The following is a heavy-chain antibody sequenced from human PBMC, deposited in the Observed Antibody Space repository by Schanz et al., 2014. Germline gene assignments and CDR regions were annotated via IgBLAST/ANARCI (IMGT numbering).Heavy chain of an antibody. CDR2: FDVEDGET. CDR3: TKGRTFGR. CDR1: GYTVSALA. J-gene: IGHJ4*02. V-gene: IGHV1-24*01. D-gene: IGHD3-16*01. Sequence: QVQLLQSGSEVKKPGASVKVSCEISGYTVSALAMHWVRQAPGKGLEWLGGFDVEDGETIYAQRFQGRVTMTRNTSITTAYLELSSLRSGDTAVYYCTKGRTFGRWGQGTLVTVSS.